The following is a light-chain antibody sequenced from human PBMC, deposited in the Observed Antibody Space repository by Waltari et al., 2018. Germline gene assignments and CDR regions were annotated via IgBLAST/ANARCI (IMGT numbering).Light chain of an antibody. CDR1: QSISSC. V-gene: IGKV1-39*01. CDR3: LQNNSAPRT. Sequence: QMTQSPSSLSPSLGDRVTITCRASQSISSCLTWYQQKPGKAPKLLIYAASSLESGVPSRFSGSGSGTDFTLTISSLQPEDFATYYCLQNNSAPRTFGQGTKVEVK. CDR2: AAS. J-gene: IGKJ1*01.